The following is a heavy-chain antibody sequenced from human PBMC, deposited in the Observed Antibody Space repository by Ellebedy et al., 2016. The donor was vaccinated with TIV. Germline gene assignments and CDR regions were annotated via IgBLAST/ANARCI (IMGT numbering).Heavy chain of an antibody. CDR2: FAPEHGRA. V-gene: IGHV1-24*01. D-gene: IGHD5-18*01. J-gene: IGHJ5*02. CDR1: GHTLMELS. CDR3: AAVRIQIWFPNWFDP. Sequence: ASVKVSCKVSGHTLMELSMHWVRQAPGKGLEWVGGFAPEHGRAIYAQKFQGRVTMTEDTSTDTVYMELSSLRSEDTAVYYCAAVRIQIWFPNWFDPWGQGTLVTVSS.